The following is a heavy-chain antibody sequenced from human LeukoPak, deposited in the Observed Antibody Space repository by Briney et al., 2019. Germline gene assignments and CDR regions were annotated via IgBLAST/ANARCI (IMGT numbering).Heavy chain of an antibody. Sequence: GGSLRLSCAASGFTVSSNYMSWVRQAPGKGLEWVSVIYSGGSTYYADSVKGRFTISRDNSKSTLYLQMNSLRAEDTAVYYCAREGGGKYYYYYGMDVWGQGTTVTVSS. CDR2: IYSGGST. V-gene: IGHV3-53*01. CDR3: AREGGGKYYYYYGMDV. J-gene: IGHJ6*02. D-gene: IGHD2-15*01. CDR1: GFTVSSNY.